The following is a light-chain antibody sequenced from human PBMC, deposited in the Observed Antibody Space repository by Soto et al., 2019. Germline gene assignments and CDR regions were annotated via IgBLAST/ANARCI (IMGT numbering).Light chain of an antibody. V-gene: IGLV1-44*01. Sequence: QSVLTQPPSASGTPGQRVTISCSGSSSNIGSRAVNWYQQLPGTAPKLLIYSNNQRPSRVPDRFSGSKSGTSASLAISGLQSEDDADYHCATWDDSVSGYVLGTGTKLTVL. J-gene: IGLJ1*01. CDR3: ATWDDSVSGYV. CDR2: SNN. CDR1: SSNIGSRA.